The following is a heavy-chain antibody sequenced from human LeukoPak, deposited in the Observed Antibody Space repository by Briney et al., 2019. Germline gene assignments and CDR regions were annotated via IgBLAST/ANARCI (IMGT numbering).Heavy chain of an antibody. V-gene: IGHV4-30-2*01. J-gene: IGHJ4*02. D-gene: IGHD3-10*01. CDR3: ARAYYYGSGTYYSSSYYFDY. CDR1: GGSISSGGYS. Sequence: PSQTLSLTCAVSGGSISSGGYSWSWIRQPPGKGLEWIGYTYHSGSTYYNPSLKSRVTISVDRSKNQFSLKLSSVTAADTAVYYCARAYYYGSGTYYSSSYYFDYWGQGTLVTVSS. CDR2: TYHSGST.